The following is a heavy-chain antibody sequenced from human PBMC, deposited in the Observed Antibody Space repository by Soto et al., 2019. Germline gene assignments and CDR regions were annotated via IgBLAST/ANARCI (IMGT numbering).Heavy chain of an antibody. J-gene: IGHJ3*02. CDR3: ARERYGDYGRGTFDI. CDR2: TYYRSKWYN. Sequence: PSQTLSLTCAISGDSVSNNSAAWNLIRQSPSRGLEWLGRTYYRSKWYNDYAVSVKSRITINPDTSKNQFSLQLNSVTPEDTAVYYCARERYGDYGRGTFDIWGQGTMVTVSS. V-gene: IGHV6-1*01. CDR1: GDSVSNNSAA. D-gene: IGHD4-17*01.